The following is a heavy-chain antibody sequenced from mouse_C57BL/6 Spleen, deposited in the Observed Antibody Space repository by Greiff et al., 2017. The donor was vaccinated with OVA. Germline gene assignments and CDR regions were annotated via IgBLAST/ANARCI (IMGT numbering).Heavy chain of an antibody. J-gene: IGHJ4*01. V-gene: IGHV1-82*01. Sequence: VQLQQSGPELVKPGASVKISCKASGYAFSSSWLNWVKQRPGQGLEWIGRIYPGDGDPNYNGKFKGKATLTADKSSSTAYMQLSSLTSEDSAVYVCARRGRLYYAMDYWGQGTSVTVSS. CDR2: IYPGDGDP. D-gene: IGHD3-3*01. CDR3: ARRGRLYYAMDY. CDR1: GYAFSSSW.